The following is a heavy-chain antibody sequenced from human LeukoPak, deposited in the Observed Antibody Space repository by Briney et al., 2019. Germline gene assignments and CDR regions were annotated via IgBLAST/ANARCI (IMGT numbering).Heavy chain of an antibody. J-gene: IGHJ4*02. V-gene: IGHV7-4-1*02. CDR1: GYTFTSHA. CDR3: ARDPAAGQL. Sequence: ASVKVSCKASGYTFTSHAMNWVRQAPGQGLEWMGWINTNTGNPTYAQGFTGRFVFSLDNFVSTAYLQINSLKAEDTAVYYCARDPAAGQLWGQGTLVTVSS. D-gene: IGHD6-13*01. CDR2: INTNTGNP.